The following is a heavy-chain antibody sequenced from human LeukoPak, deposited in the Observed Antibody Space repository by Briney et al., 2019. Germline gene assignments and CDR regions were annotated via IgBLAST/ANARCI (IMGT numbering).Heavy chain of an antibody. CDR3: ARGLRGYSGYDYSFDY. Sequence: ASVTVSFTASAYTFTIYGISWVRQAPGQGLEWMGWFSAYNGNTNYAQKLQGRVTMTTDTSTSTAYMELRSLRSDDTAVYYCARGLRGYSGYDYSFDYWGQGTLVTVSS. J-gene: IGHJ4*02. CDR1: AYTFTIYG. D-gene: IGHD5-12*01. V-gene: IGHV1-18*01. CDR2: FSAYNGNT.